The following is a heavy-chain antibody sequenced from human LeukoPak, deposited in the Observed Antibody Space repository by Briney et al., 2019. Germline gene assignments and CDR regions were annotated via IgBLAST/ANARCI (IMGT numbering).Heavy chain of an antibody. Sequence: SQTLSLTCAVSGGSISSGGYYWSWIRQPPGKGLEWIGYIYYSGSTNYNPSLKSRVTISVDTSKNQFSLKLSSVTAADTAVYYCARTFREYFDYWGQGTLVTVSS. CDR2: IYYSGST. CDR1: GGSISSGGYY. D-gene: IGHD3-16*01. CDR3: ARTFREYFDY. J-gene: IGHJ4*02. V-gene: IGHV4-61*08.